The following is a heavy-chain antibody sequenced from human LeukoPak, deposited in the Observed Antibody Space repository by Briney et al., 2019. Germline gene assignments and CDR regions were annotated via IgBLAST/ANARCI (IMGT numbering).Heavy chain of an antibody. D-gene: IGHD3-16*01. J-gene: IGHJ4*02. Sequence: PGGSLRLSCAASGFTFSSFWMNWLRQAPGKGLEWVANIKQDGSEKYYADSVKGRFTISRDNAKNSLYLQMNSLRVEDTAVYYCARDRAWGYFDYWGQGTLVTVSS. CDR2: IKQDGSEK. V-gene: IGHV3-7*01. CDR3: ARDRAWGYFDY. CDR1: GFTFSSFW.